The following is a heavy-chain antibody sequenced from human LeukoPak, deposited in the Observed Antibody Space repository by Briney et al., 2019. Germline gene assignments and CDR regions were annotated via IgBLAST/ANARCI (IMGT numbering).Heavy chain of an antibody. CDR1: GFSFSSYG. Sequence: GGTLRLSCAASGFSFSSYGMSWVRQAPGKGLEWVSAISGSSGNTYYADSVRGRFTISRDNSKNTLYLQMNNLRAEDTALYCCAKDFDSYYDSTGYGASFSYWGQGTLVTVSS. CDR3: AKDFDSYYDSTGYGASFSY. J-gene: IGHJ4*02. CDR2: ISGSSGNT. D-gene: IGHD3-22*01. V-gene: IGHV3-23*01.